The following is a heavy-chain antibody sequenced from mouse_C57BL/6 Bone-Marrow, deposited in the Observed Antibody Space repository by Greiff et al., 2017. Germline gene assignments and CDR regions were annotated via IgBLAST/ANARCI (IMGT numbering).Heavy chain of an antibody. V-gene: IGHV5-17*01. D-gene: IGHD2-5*01. CDR3: ARKTYSNHEYFDV. CDR2: ISSGSSTI. J-gene: IGHJ1*03. Sequence: EVKLVESGGGLVKPGGSLKLSCAASGFTFSDYGMHWVRQAPEKGLEWVAYISSGSSTIYYADTVKGRFTISRDNAKNTLFLQMTSLRSEDTAMYYCARKTYSNHEYFDVWGTGTTVTVSS. CDR1: GFTFSDYG.